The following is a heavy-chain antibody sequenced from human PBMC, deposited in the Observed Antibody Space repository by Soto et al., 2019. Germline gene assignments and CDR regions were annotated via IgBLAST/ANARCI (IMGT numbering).Heavy chain of an antibody. CDR2: IIPILGIA. V-gene: IGHV1-69*08. J-gene: IGHJ3*01. CDR1: GGTFSSYT. Sequence: QVQLVQSGAEVKKPGSSVKVSCKASGGTFSSYTISWVRQAPGQGLEWMGRIIPILGIANYAEKFQGRVTLPADKSTRPAYRELSRLRSEDTAVYYCARDMGSIAAALPGWGQGTMVTVSS. CDR3: ARDMGSIAAALPG. D-gene: IGHD6-13*01.